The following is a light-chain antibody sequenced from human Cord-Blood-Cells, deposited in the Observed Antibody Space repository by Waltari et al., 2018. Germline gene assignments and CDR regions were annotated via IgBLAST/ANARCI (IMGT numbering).Light chain of an antibody. V-gene: IGLV2-14*01. CDR3: SSYTSSSTLV. Sequence: QSALTQPASVSGSPAPSLTIPCPATSSAVGGYNYVSWYQQHPGKAPKLMIYDVSNRPSGVSNRFSGSKSGNTASLTISGLQAEDEADYYCSSYTSSSTLVFGGGTKLTVL. CDR1: SSAVGGYNY. J-gene: IGLJ2*01. CDR2: DVS.